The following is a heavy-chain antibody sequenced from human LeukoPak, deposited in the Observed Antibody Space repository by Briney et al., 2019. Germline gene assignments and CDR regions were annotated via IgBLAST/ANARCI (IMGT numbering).Heavy chain of an antibody. CDR2: IYYSGST. CDR3: ARGRKHIVVVVAAPNYYYYYMDV. Sequence: SETLSLTCTVSGGSISSSSYYWGWIRQPPGKGLEWIGSIYYSGSTYYNPSLKSRVTISVDTSKNQFSLKLSSVTAADTAVYYCARGRKHIVVVVAAPNYYYYYMDVWGKGTTVTVSS. D-gene: IGHD2-15*01. V-gene: IGHV4-39*07. J-gene: IGHJ6*03. CDR1: GGSISSSSYY.